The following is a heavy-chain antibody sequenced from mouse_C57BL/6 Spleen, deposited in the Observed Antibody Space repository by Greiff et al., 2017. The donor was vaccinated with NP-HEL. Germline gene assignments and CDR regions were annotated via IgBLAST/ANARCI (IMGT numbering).Heavy chain of an antibody. Sequence: EVKLVESGGGLLKPGGSLKLSCAASGFTFSDYGMHWVRQAPEKGLEWVAYISSGSSTIYYADTVKGRFTISRDNAKNTLFLQMTSLRSEDTAMYYCARWGLLTDYWGQGTTLTVSS. D-gene: IGHD2-3*01. CDR2: ISSGSSTI. CDR1: GFTFSDYG. V-gene: IGHV5-17*01. CDR3: ARWGLLTDY. J-gene: IGHJ2*01.